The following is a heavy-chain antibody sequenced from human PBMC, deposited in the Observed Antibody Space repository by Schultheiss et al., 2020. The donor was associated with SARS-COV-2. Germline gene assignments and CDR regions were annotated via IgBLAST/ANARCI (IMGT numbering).Heavy chain of an antibody. Sequence: SLPLSFAASGFTFSNYAMHWVRQGPGKGLDWVTLISYDGSNKYYADSVKGRFTISRDNSKNTLYLQLNSLRPEDTAVYYCARDSSGWYRGGLDYWGQGTLVTVSS. J-gene: IGHJ4*02. D-gene: IGHD6-19*01. V-gene: IGHV3-30*01. CDR2: ISYDGSNK. CDR3: ARDSSGWYRGGLDY. CDR1: GFTFSNYA.